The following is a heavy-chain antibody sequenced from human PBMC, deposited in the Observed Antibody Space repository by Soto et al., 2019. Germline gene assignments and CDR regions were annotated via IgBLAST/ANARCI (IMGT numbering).Heavy chain of an antibody. Sequence: PGGSLRLSCAASGFTFSDYYMSWIRQAPGKGLEWVSYISSSGSTIYYADSVKGRFTISRDNAKNSLYLQMNSLRAEDTAVYYCAREGEDYYDSSGYYPLDYWGQGTLVTVSS. CDR1: GFTFSDYY. CDR3: AREGEDYYDSSGYYPLDY. J-gene: IGHJ4*02. CDR2: ISSSGSTI. V-gene: IGHV3-11*04. D-gene: IGHD3-22*01.